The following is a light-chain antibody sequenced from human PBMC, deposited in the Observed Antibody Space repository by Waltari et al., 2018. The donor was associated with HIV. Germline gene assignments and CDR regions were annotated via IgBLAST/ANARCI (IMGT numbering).Light chain of an antibody. Sequence: QSALTQPASVSGSPGQSVTISCTGTASDFGPYNFVSWYQPHPANVPTVLIYRVTSRPSGVPPLLSGSKSGNTASLTISGLRAEDEALYYCSTHTGNDTLAFGGGTKLTVL. V-gene: IGLV2-14*03. CDR2: RVT. CDR3: STHTGNDTLA. J-gene: IGLJ2*01. CDR1: ASDFGPYNF.